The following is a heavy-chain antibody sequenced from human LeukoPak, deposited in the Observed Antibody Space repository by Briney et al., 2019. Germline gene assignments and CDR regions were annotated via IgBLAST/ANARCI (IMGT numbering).Heavy chain of an antibody. Sequence: PSETLSLTCTVSGGSISSYYWSWIRQPPGKGLEWIGYIYCSGSTNYNPSLKSRVTISVDTSKNQFSLKLSSVTAADTAVYYCARSYKLINYGMDVWGQGTTVTVSS. CDR1: GGSISSYY. J-gene: IGHJ6*02. CDR3: ARSYKLINYGMDV. D-gene: IGHD1-14*01. CDR2: IYCSGST. V-gene: IGHV4-59*01.